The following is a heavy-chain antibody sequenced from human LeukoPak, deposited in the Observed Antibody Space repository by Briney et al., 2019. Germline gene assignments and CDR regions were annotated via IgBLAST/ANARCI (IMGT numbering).Heavy chain of an antibody. J-gene: IGHJ3*02. D-gene: IGHD6-19*01. CDR3: ANQYSSGWYGEAFDI. CDR2: IKQDGSEK. Sequence: GGTLRLSCAASGFTFSSYWMSWVRRAPGKGLEWVANIKQDGSEKYYVDSVKGRFTISRDNAKNSLYLQMNSLRAEDTAVYYCANQYSSGWYGEAFDIWGQGTMVTVSS. CDR1: GFTFSSYW. V-gene: IGHV3-7*01.